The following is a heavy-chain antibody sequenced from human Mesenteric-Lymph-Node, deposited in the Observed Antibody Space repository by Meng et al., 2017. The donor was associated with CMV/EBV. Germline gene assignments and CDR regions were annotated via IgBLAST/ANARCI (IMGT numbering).Heavy chain of an antibody. D-gene: IGHD3-10*01. Sequence: ASGYSCTGYYMRWVRQARGQGGEWMGRISRNSGGTSYAQKYQGRVTMTRDTSITTAYMELSWLRFDDTAVYYCARAGCGSESFCYDYWGQGTLVTVSS. V-gene: IGHV1-2*02. J-gene: IGHJ4*02. CDR2: ISRNSGGT. CDR3: ARAGCGSESFCYDY. CDR1: GYSCTGYY.